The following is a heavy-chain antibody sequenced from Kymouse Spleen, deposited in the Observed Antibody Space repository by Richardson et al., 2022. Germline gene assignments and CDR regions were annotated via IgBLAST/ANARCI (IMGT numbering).Heavy chain of an antibody. D-gene: IGHD1-26*01. V-gene: IGHV3-9*01. CDR2: ISWNSGSI. CDR3: AKSRYSGSWGYYYYGMDV. CDR1: GFTFDDYA. J-gene: IGHJ6*02. Sequence: EVQLVESGGGLVQPGRSLRLSCAASGFTFDDYAMHWVRQAPGKGLEWVSGISWNSGSIGYADSVKGRFTISRDNAKNSLYLQMNSLRAEDTALYYCAKSRYSGSWGYYYYGMDVWGQGTTVTVSS.